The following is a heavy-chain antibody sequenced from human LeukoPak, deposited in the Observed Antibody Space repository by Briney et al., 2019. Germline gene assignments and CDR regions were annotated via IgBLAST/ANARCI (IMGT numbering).Heavy chain of an antibody. CDR3: AREYSYGSSYYFDY. CDR1: GGSISSYY. J-gene: IGHJ4*02. CDR2: IYYSGST. Sequence: NPSETLSLTCTVSGGSISSYYWSWIRQPPGKGLEWIGYIYYSGSTNYNPSLKSRVTISVDTSKNQFSLKLSSVTAADTAVYYCAREYSYGSSYYFDYWGQGTLVTASS. D-gene: IGHD5-18*01. V-gene: IGHV4-59*12.